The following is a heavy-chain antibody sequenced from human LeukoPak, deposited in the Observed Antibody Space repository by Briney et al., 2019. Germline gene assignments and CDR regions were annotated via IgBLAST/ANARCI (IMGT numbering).Heavy chain of an antibody. CDR1: GFTFSSYA. CDR3: TRGGYYGSGSYFDY. D-gene: IGHD3-10*01. CDR2: ISSSSSYI. V-gene: IGHV3-21*04. Sequence: PGGSLRLSCAASGFTFSSYAMNWVRQAPGKGLEWVSSISSSSSYIYYADSVKGRFTISRDNFKNTVYLQMNSLRAEDTAVYYCTRGGYYGSGSYFDYWGQGTLVTVSS. J-gene: IGHJ4*02.